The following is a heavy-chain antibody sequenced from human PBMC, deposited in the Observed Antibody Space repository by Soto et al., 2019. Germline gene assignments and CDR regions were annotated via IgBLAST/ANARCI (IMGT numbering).Heavy chain of an antibody. J-gene: IGHJ6*02. D-gene: IGHD6-6*01. CDR3: ASDLVISSSDLLAEAGPGGLDV. Sequence: GASVKVSCKASGGTFSSYAISWVRQAPGQGLEWMGGIIPFFGTANYAQKFQGRVTITADESTSTAYMELSSLRSEDTAVYYCASDLVISSSDLLAEAGPGGLDVWGQGTTVTVSS. CDR1: GGTFSSYA. CDR2: IIPFFGTA. V-gene: IGHV1-69*13.